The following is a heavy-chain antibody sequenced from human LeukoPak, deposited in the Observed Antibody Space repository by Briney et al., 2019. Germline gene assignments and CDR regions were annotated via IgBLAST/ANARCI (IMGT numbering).Heavy chain of an antibody. J-gene: IGHJ4*02. CDR1: GFTFSSYA. Sequence: GGSLRLSCAASGFTFSSYAMSWVRQAPGKGLEWVSAISGSGGSTYYADSVKGRFTISRDNSKNTLYLQMNSLRAEDTAVYYCAKEPSMIVVVTKYCFDYWGQGTLVTVSS. D-gene: IGHD3-22*01. CDR3: AKEPSMIVVVTKYCFDY. CDR2: ISGSGGST. V-gene: IGHV3-23*01.